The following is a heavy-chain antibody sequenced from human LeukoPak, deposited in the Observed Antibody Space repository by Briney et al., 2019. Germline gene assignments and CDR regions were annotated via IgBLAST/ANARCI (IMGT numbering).Heavy chain of an antibody. J-gene: IGHJ4*02. V-gene: IGHV1-18*01. Sequence: ASVKVSCKASGYTFTSYGISWVRQAPGQGLEWMGWISAYNGNTNYAQKLQGRVTITADESTSTAYMELSSLRSEDTAVYYCASWALGYSSYYFDYWGQGTLVTVSS. D-gene: IGHD3-22*01. CDR2: ISAYNGNT. CDR3: ASWALGYSSYYFDY. CDR1: GYTFTSYG.